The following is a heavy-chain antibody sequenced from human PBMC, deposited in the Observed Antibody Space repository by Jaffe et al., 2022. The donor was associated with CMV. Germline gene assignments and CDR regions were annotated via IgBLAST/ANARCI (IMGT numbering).Heavy chain of an antibody. J-gene: IGHJ4*02. D-gene: IGHD5-12*01. CDR3: ARILGRMATITYDSYYFDY. CDR1: GFSLSNARMG. Sequence: QVTLKESGPVLVKPTETLTLTCTVSGFSLSNARMGVSWIRQPPGKALEWLAHIFSNDEKSYSTSLKSRLTISKDTSKSQVVLTMTNMDPVDTATYYCARILGRMATITYDSYYFDYWGQGTLVTVSS. V-gene: IGHV2-26*01. CDR2: IFSNDEK.